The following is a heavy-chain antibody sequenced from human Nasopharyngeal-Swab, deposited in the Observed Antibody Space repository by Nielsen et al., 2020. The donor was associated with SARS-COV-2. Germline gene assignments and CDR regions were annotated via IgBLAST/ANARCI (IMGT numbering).Heavy chain of an antibody. D-gene: IGHD1-26*01. Sequence: GESLKISCAASGFSFSTYWMHWVRQAPGKGLVWVSRISSDGNTTNYADSVKGRFTISRDNAKNTLYLQMNSLRAEDTAVYYCAVGQHAGAFDYWGQGTLVTVSS. CDR2: ISSDGNTT. CDR1: GFSFSTYW. J-gene: IGHJ4*02. CDR3: AVGQHAGAFDY. V-gene: IGHV3-74*01.